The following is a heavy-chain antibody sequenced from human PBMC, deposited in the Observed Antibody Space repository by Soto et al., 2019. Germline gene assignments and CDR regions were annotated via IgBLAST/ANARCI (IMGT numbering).Heavy chain of an antibody. CDR2: INPSGGST. CDR1: GYTFTSYY. V-gene: IGHV1-46*01. D-gene: IGHD6-13*01. CDR3: AREISPGIAAAGTGFDY. J-gene: IGHJ4*02. Sequence: ASVKVSCKASGYTFTSYYMHWVRQAPGQGLEWMGIINPSGGSTSYAQKFQGRVTMTRDTSTSTVYMELSSLRSEDTAVYYCAREISPGIAAAGTGFDYWGQGTLVTVS.